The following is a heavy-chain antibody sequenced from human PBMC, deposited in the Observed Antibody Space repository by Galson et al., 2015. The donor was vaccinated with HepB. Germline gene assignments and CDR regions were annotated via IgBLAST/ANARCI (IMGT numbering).Heavy chain of an antibody. D-gene: IGHD3-22*01. CDR1: GYTFTSYG. CDR2: ISAYNGNT. V-gene: IGHV1-18*01. J-gene: IGHJ3*02. CDR3: ARGRYYYDSSGYFAFDI. Sequence: SVKVSCKASGYTFTSYGISWVRQAPGQGLEWMGWISAYNGNTNYAQKLQGRVTMTTDTSTSTAYMELRSLRSDDTAVYYCARGRYYYDSSGYFAFDIWDQGTMVTVSS.